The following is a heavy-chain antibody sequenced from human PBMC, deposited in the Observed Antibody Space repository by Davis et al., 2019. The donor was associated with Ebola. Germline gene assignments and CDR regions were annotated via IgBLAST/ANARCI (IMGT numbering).Heavy chain of an antibody. Sequence: GESLKISCKGSGYSFTSYWISWVRQVPGKGLEWMGRIDPSDSYTNYSPSFQGHVTISADKSISTAYLQWSSLKASDTAMYYCARGVMITFGGVIFSYYGMDVWSQGTTVTVSS. D-gene: IGHD3-16*02. V-gene: IGHV5-10-1*01. J-gene: IGHJ6*02. CDR3: ARGVMITFGGVIFSYYGMDV. CDR1: GYSFTSYW. CDR2: IDPSDSYT.